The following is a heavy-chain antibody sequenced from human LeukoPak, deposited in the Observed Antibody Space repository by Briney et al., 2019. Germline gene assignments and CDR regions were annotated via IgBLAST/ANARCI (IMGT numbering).Heavy chain of an antibody. CDR1: GYTFTGYY. Sequence: GASLKVSCKDSGYTFTGYYMYWVRQAPGQGLEWMGWMNPNSGGTNYAQKFQGRVTMTRDTSISTAYMELSRLRSDDTAVYYCRTDRYGDYGDYIDYWGQGTLVTVSS. CDR3: RTDRYGDYGDYIDY. CDR2: MNPNSGGT. D-gene: IGHD4-17*01. J-gene: IGHJ4*02. V-gene: IGHV1-2*02.